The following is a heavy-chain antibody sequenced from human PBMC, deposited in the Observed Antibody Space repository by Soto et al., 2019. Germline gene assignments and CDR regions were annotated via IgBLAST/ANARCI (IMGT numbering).Heavy chain of an antibody. CDR3: ANWLYAFDI. J-gene: IGHJ3*02. CDR1: GGSISSYY. CDR2: IYYSGST. Sequence: SETLSLTCTVSGGSISSYYWSWIRQPPGKGLEWIGYIYYSGSTNYNPSLKSRVTITVDTSKNQFSLKLSSVTAADTAVYYCANWLYAFDIWGQGTMVTVSS. D-gene: IGHD1-1*01. V-gene: IGHV4-59*03.